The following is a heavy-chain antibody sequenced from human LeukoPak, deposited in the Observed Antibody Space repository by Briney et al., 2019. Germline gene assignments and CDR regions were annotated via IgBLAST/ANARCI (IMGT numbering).Heavy chain of an antibody. CDR1: GFTFSSYS. V-gene: IGHV3-23*01. Sequence: GGSLRLSCAASGFTFSSYSMNWVRQAPGKGLEWVSAISGSGGSTYYADSVKGRFTISRDNSKNTLYLQMNSLRAEDTAVYYCAKGFIGSWYSYWGQGTLVTVSS. CDR2: ISGSGGST. J-gene: IGHJ4*02. D-gene: IGHD6-13*01. CDR3: AKGFIGSWYSY.